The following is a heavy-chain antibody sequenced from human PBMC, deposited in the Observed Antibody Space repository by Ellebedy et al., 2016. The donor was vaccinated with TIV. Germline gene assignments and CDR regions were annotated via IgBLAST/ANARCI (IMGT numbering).Heavy chain of an antibody. CDR2: IYPGDSDT. J-gene: IGHJ5*02. Sequence: GESLKISCKGSGYSFTSYWIGWVRQMPGKGLEWMGIIYPGDSDTRYSPSFQGQVTISADKSISTAYLQWSSPKASDTAMYYCAGTGNYYDSSGYSNWFDPWGQGTLVTVSS. CDR1: GYSFTSYW. D-gene: IGHD3-22*01. CDR3: AGTGNYYDSSGYSNWFDP. V-gene: IGHV5-51*01.